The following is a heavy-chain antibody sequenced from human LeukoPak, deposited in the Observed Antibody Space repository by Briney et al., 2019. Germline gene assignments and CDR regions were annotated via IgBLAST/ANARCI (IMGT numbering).Heavy chain of an antibody. CDR2: IYYSGST. Sequence: SETLSLTCTVSGGSISSYYWSWIRQPPGKGLEWIGYIYYSGSTNYNPSLKSRVTISVDTSKNQFSLKLSSVTAADTAVYYCERHTGYLDAFDIWGQGTMVTVSS. D-gene: IGHD5-18*01. CDR3: ERHTGYLDAFDI. V-gene: IGHV4-59*08. CDR1: GGSISSYY. J-gene: IGHJ3*02.